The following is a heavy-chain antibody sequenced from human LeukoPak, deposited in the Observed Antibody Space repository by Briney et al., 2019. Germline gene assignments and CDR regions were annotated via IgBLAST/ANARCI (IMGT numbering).Heavy chain of an antibody. CDR1: GYTFTGYY. CDR2: INPNSGGT. D-gene: IGHD5-18*01. J-gene: IGHJ4*02. V-gene: IGHV1-2*04. CDR3: ARIRGYSYGFFFDY. Sequence: ASVKVSCKASGYTFTGYYMHWVRQAPGQGLEWMGWINPNSGGTNYAQKFQGWVTMTRDTSISPAYMELNRLRSDDKAVYYCARIRGYSYGFFFDYRGQGTLVTVSS.